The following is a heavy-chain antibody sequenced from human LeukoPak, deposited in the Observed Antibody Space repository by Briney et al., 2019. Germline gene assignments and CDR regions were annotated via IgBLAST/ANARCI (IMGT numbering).Heavy chain of an antibody. D-gene: IGHD3-22*01. CDR3: ATLGDISGYYSRDY. V-gene: IGHV1-2*02. Sequence: ASVKVSCKASGYTFTGYYMHWVRQAPGQGLQWMGWINPNSGGTNYAQEFEGRVTMTRDTSISTAYMELSGLRSDDTAIYYCATLGDISGYYSRDYWGQGTLVTVSS. J-gene: IGHJ4*02. CDR1: GYTFTGYY. CDR2: INPNSGGT.